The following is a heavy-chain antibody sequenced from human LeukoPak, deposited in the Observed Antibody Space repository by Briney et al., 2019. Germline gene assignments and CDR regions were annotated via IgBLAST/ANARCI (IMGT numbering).Heavy chain of an antibody. Sequence: GSVKVSCKALGYTFTDHYFHWLRPAPGQGLEWMGWIHPVRGETNYAQKFQGRVSLTRDTSISTAYMELSGLTSDDPAVYFCARDHNWGPDYWGQGTLVSVSS. CDR3: ARDHNWGPDY. CDR2: IHPVRGET. CDR1: GYTFTDHY. D-gene: IGHD7-27*01. J-gene: IGHJ4*02. V-gene: IGHV1-2*02.